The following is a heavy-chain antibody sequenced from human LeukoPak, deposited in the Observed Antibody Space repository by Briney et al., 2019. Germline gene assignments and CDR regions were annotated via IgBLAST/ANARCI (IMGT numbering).Heavy chain of an antibody. J-gene: IGHJ3*02. CDR1: GFTFSSYA. CDR3: ASYCSGGSCYDAFDI. V-gene: IGHV3-23*01. Sequence: GGSLRLSCAASGFTFSSYAMSWVRQAPGKGLEWVSDINGSGGSTYYADSVKGRFTISRDNAKNSLYLQMNSLRAEDTAVYYCASYCSGGSCYDAFDIWGQGTMVTVSS. D-gene: IGHD2-15*01. CDR2: INGSGGST.